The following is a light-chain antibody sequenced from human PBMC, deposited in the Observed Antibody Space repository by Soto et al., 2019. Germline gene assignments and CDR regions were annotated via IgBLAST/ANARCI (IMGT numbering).Light chain of an antibody. CDR1: SSDVGGYNF. J-gene: IGLJ1*01. Sequence: QSALTRPASVSGSPGQSITISCTGTSSDVGGYNFVSWYQQHPGKVPKVMIYDVTNRPSGVSTRFSGSKSGNTASLTISGLQAEDEADYYCSSYTSSSSLYVFGTGTKLTVL. CDR2: DVT. V-gene: IGLV2-14*03. CDR3: SSYTSSSSLYV.